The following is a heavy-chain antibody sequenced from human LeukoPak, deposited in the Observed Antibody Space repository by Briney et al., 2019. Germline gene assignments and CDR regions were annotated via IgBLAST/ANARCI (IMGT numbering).Heavy chain of an antibody. Sequence: GGSLRLSCAASGITFRNYAMHWVRQAPGKGLEWVALISYDGTNKYYADSVKGRFTISRDNSKTTLYLQMDSLRVEDTAVYYCAQGYFYDKIGYPPVDYWGQGTLVTVSS. CDR3: AQGYFYDKIGYPPVDY. CDR1: GITFRNYA. CDR2: ISYDGTNK. V-gene: IGHV3-30-3*01. J-gene: IGHJ4*02. D-gene: IGHD3-22*01.